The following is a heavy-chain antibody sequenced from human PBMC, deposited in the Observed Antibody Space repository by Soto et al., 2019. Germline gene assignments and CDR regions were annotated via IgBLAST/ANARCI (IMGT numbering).Heavy chain of an antibody. CDR3: ATYGSGSYEQLDY. Sequence: GESLKISCTGSGYSFTSYWISWVRQMNGKGLEWMGRIDPSDSYTNYSPSFQGRVTITADKSTSTAYMELSSLRSEDTAVYYCATYGSGSYEQLDYWGQGTLVTVSS. J-gene: IGHJ4*02. D-gene: IGHD3-10*01. CDR1: GYSFTSYW. V-gene: IGHV5-10-1*01. CDR2: IDPSDSYT.